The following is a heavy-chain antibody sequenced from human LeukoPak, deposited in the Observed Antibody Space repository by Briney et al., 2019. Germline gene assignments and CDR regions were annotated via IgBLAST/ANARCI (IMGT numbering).Heavy chain of an antibody. CDR1: GFTFSSYG. J-gene: IGHJ4*02. Sequence: PGGSLRLSCAASGFTFSSYGMHWIRQAPGKGLEWVAFIRYDGSNKFYADSVKGRFTISRDNSKNTLFLQMNSLRADDTAVYYCAKDHSSAWTDFDCWGQGTLVTVSS. V-gene: IGHV3-30*02. CDR2: IRYDGSNK. D-gene: IGHD6-19*01. CDR3: AKDHSSAWTDFDC.